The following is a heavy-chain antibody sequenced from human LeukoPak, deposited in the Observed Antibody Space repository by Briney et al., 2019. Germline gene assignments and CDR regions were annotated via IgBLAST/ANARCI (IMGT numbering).Heavy chain of an antibody. CDR1: GYTFTGYY. V-gene: IGHV1-2*02. Sequence: ASVKVSCKASGYTFTGYYMHWVRQAPGQGLEWMGWINPNSGGTNYAQKFQGRVTMTRDTSISTAYMELSRLRSDDTAVYYCAREVCSSTSCYPSFDYWGQGTLVTVSS. J-gene: IGHJ4*02. D-gene: IGHD2-2*01. CDR2: INPNSGGT. CDR3: AREVCSSTSCYPSFDY.